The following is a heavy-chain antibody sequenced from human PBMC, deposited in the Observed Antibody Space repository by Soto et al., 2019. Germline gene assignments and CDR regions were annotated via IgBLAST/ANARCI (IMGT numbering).Heavy chain of an antibody. CDR1: GVTFGSCA. V-gene: IGHV1-69*13. CDR3: ARSLGVVDFFPYHFYGMDV. D-gene: IGHD3-3*01. J-gene: IGHJ6*02. Sequence: ASVKVSCKASGVTFGSCAISWVRQAPGQGLEWMGGMIPIFGTANYAQKFQGSVTLTADESTCTGSMELSSLRSADTAVSSCARSLGVVDFFPYHFYGMDVWDQGTTHAVSS. CDR2: MIPIFGTA.